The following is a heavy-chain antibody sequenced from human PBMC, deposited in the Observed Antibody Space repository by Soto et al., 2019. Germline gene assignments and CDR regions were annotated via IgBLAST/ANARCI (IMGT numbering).Heavy chain of an antibody. Sequence: QVQLVQSGAEVKKPGASVKVSCKASGYPFGGYVIGWVRQAPGQGLEWMGWVSAHTGDSGYAQRFQGRVTLTTETSTSTAYMELRGLRSDDTAVYYCARPSTSYGDYGWSLAYWGQGTLVTVSS. CDR2: VSAHTGDS. CDR3: ARPSTSYGDYGWSLAY. J-gene: IGHJ4*02. V-gene: IGHV1-18*01. D-gene: IGHD4-17*01. CDR1: GYPFGGYV.